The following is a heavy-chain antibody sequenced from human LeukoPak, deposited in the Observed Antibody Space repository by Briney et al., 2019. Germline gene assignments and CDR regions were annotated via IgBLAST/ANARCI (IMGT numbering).Heavy chain of an antibody. J-gene: IGHJ4*02. CDR1: GYTFTSHG. CDR2: ISTYNTNI. CDR3: ARDSLLDY. D-gene: IGHD5/OR15-5a*01. Sequence: ASVKVSCKASGYTFTSHGISWVRQAPGQGLEWMGWISTYNTNINYAQKLQGRVTMTTDTSTSTAYMELRSLRSDDTAVYYCARDSLLDYWGQGILVTVS. V-gene: IGHV1-18*01.